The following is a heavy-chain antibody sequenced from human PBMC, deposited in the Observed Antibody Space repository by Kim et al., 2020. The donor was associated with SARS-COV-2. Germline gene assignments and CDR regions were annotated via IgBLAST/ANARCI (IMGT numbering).Heavy chain of an antibody. V-gene: IGHV3-23*01. D-gene: IGHD1-26*01. J-gene: IGHJ5*02. Sequence: VKGRFTISRDNAKNTLYLQMNSLRAEDTDVYYCAKERCYYAGKSGWFDPWGQGTLVTVSS. CDR3: AKERCYYAGKSGWFDP.